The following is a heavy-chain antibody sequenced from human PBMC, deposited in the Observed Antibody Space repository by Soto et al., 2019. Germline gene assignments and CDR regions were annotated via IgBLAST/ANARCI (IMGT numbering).Heavy chain of an antibody. CDR2: IISSSRYI. J-gene: IGHJ4*02. CDR3: AREANYYDSSGFDY. Sequence: GGSLRLSGAAFGLTFSGSRMNWVAKAPGKGRKWVSSIISSSRYIYYAGSVKARFPISRDNAKNSLYLQMNSLRAEDTAVYYCAREANYYDSSGFDYWGQGTLVTVSS. V-gene: IGHV3-21*01. CDR1: GLTFSGSR. D-gene: IGHD3-22*01.